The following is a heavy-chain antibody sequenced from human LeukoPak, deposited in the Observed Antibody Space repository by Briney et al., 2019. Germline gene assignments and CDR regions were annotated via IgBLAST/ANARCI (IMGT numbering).Heavy chain of an antibody. CDR3: TRGRCSGGSCYSGPEFFDY. Sequence: PGGSLRLSCAASGFTFSSHNMNWVRQATGKGLEWVSAIGTAGDTYYPGSVKGRFTISRENGKTSFYLQMNNLRVGDTAVYYCTRGRCSGGSCYSGPEFFDYWGQGTLVTVSS. CDR1: GFTFSSHN. J-gene: IGHJ4*02. CDR2: IGTAGDT. V-gene: IGHV3-13*01. D-gene: IGHD2-15*01.